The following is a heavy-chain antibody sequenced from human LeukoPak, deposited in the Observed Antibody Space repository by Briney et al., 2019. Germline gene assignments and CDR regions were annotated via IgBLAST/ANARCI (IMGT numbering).Heavy chain of an antibody. V-gene: IGHV4-4*07. J-gene: IGHJ3*02. Sequence: SETLSLTCTVSGGSISSYYWSWIRQPAGKGLEWIGRIYTSGGTNYNPSLKSRVTMSVDTSKNQFSLKLSSVTAADTAVYYCARVFSSYDILTGYYKAHDAFDIWGQGTMVTVSS. CDR1: GGSISSYY. CDR2: IYTSGGT. D-gene: IGHD3-9*01. CDR3: ARVFSSYDILTGYYKAHDAFDI.